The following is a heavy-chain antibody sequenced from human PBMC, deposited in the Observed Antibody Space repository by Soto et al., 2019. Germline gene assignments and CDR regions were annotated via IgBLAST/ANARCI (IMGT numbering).Heavy chain of an antibody. Sequence: QITLKESGPTVVKPTETLTLTCTFSGFSLTTSGVGVGWVRQSPGTAPEWLALIYWDDDTRYSTSLKSRLTITKDTSKKQVVLTMANVDPADTATYYCAHRVLRTVFGLVTTTAIYFDFWGQGTPVVVSS. J-gene: IGHJ4*02. V-gene: IGHV2-5*02. D-gene: IGHD3-3*01. CDR2: IYWDDDT. CDR1: GFSLTTSGVG. CDR3: AHRVLRTVFGLVTTTAIYFDF.